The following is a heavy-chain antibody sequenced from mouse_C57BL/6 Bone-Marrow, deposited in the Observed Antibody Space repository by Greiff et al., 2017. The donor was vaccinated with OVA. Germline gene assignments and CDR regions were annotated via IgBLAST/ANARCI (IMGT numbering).Heavy chain of an antibody. J-gene: IGHJ3*01. CDR2: INPYNGDT. CDR3: ARGTTVVGGDWFAY. D-gene: IGHD1-1*01. CDR1: GYSFTGYF. V-gene: IGHV1-20*01. Sequence: EVKLMESGPELVKPGDSVKISCKASGYSFTGYFMNWVMQSHGKSLEWIGRINPYNGDTFYNQKFKGKATLTVDKSSSTAHMELRSLTSEDSAVYYCARGTTVVGGDWFAYWGQGTLVTVSA.